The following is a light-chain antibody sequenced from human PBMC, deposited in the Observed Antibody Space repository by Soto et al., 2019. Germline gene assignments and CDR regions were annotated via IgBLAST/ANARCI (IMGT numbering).Light chain of an antibody. J-gene: IGKJ1*01. CDR1: QSISSW. V-gene: IGKV1-5*03. CDR2: KAS. CDR3: QHYNSYSEA. Sequence: EIQMTQSPSSLSPSVGDRVTITFLASQSISSWLAWYQQKPGKVPKLLINKASSLESGVPSRFSGSGSGTEFTLTISSLQPDDFATYYCQHYNSYSEAFGQGTKVDI.